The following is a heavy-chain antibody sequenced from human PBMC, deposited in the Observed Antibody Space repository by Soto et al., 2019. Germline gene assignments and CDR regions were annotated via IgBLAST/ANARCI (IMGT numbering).Heavy chain of an antibody. V-gene: IGHV5-51*01. Sequence: GESLKISCKGSGYSFTSYWIGWVRQMPGKGLEWMGIIYPGDSDTRNSPSFQGQVTISADKSISTAYLQWSSLKASDTAMYYCARWGGIAAAFPYYYYGMDVWGQGTTVTVSS. CDR2: IYPGDSDT. D-gene: IGHD6-13*01. J-gene: IGHJ6*02. CDR3: ARWGGIAAAFPYYYYGMDV. CDR1: GYSFTSYW.